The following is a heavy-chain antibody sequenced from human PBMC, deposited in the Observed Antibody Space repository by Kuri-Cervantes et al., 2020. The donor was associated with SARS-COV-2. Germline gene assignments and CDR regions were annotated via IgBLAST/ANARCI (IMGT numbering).Heavy chain of an antibody. J-gene: IGHJ5*02. Sequence: GGSLRLSCKGSGYSFTSYWIGWVRQMPGKGLEWMGIIYPGDSDTRYSPSFQGQVTISADKSISTAYLQWSSLKASDTAMYYCARQYRDNYDFWSGYPGFAGRYGWFDPWGQGTLVTVSS. CDR2: IYPGDSDT. CDR1: GYSFTSYW. D-gene: IGHD3-3*01. CDR3: ARQYRDNYDFWSGYPGFAGRYGWFDP. V-gene: IGHV5-51*01.